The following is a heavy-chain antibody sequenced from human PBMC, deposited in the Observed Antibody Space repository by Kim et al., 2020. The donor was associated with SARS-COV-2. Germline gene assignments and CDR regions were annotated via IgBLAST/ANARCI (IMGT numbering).Heavy chain of an antibody. Sequence: KYYVDSVKGRFTISRDNAKNSLYLQMNSLRAEDTAVYYCARDGIFGAGDYWGQGTLVTVSS. D-gene: IGHD3-3*01. V-gene: IGHV3-7*01. CDR3: ARDGIFGAGDY. J-gene: IGHJ4*02. CDR2: K.